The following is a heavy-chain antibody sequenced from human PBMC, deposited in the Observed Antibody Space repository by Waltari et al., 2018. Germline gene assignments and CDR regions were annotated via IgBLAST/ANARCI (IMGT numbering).Heavy chain of an antibody. CDR2: ISGGGGST. D-gene: IGHD6-6*01. Sequence: EVQLLESGGGLVQPGGSLRLSCAASGFTFSSYAMNWVRQAPGKGLEWVSSISGGGGSTYYADSVRGRFTISRDNSKNTLYLQMNSLRVEDTAVYYCAESETEYLGFFEYWGQGALVTVSS. CDR3: AESETEYLGFFEY. CDR1: GFTFSSYA. J-gene: IGHJ4*02. V-gene: IGHV3-23*01.